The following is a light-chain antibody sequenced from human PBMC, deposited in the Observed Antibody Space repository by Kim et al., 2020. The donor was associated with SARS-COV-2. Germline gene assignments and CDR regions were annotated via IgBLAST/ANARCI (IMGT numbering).Light chain of an antibody. Sequence: GKQVTITVTRSSGRIASNYGQWYQQRPGSAPTTVIYEDNQRPSGVPDRFSGSIDSSSNSASLTISGLKTEDEADYYCQSYDSSNWVFGGGTQLTVL. V-gene: IGLV6-57*03. CDR1: SGRIASNY. CDR3: QSYDSSNWV. J-gene: IGLJ3*02. CDR2: EDN.